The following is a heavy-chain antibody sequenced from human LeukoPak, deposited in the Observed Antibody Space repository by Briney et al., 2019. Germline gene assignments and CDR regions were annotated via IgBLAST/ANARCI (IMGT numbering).Heavy chain of an antibody. CDR3: ARDGQDDLWSGYHFDY. Sequence: GGSLRLSCAASGFTFSSYWMSWVRQAPGKGLEWVANIKQDGSEKYYVDSVKGRFTISKDIAKNSLYLQMNSLRAEDTAVYYCARDGQDDLWSGYHFDYWGQGTLVTVSS. V-gene: IGHV3-7*01. D-gene: IGHD3-3*01. CDR1: GFTFSSYW. CDR2: IKQDGSEK. J-gene: IGHJ4*02.